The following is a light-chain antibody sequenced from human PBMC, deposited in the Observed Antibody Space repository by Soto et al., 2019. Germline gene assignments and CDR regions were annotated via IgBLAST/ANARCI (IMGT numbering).Light chain of an antibody. Sequence: EIVLTQSPAVLSLSPGERATLSCRASQSVSSYLAWYQQKPGQAPRFLFFDVSNRATGVPARFSGSGSGTDFTLTISSLEPEDFAVYYCSQRSHWPPFTFGPGTKVEIK. J-gene: IGKJ3*01. CDR2: DVS. V-gene: IGKV3-11*01. CDR3: SQRSHWPPFT. CDR1: QSVSSY.